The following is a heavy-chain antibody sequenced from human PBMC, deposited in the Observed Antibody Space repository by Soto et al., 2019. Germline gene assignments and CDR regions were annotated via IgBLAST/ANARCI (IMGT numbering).Heavy chain of an antibody. J-gene: IGHJ4*02. CDR2: INPSGGST. CDR3: ARLASGYSAGWGYFDI. V-gene: IGHV1-46*01. D-gene: IGHD6-19*01. CDR1: GYSFTSYY. Sequence: ASVKVSCKASGYSFTSYYVHWVRQAPGQGLEWMGLINPSGGSTSSGQNFQGRIALTRDTSTSTVYMELSRLRIEDTALYFCARLASGYSAGWGYFDIWGQGTLVTVSS.